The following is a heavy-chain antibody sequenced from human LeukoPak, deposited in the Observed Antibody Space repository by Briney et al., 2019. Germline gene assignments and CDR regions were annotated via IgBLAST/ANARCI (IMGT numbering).Heavy chain of an antibody. Sequence: PGGSLRLSCAASGFTFSSYSMNWVRQAPGKGPEWVSSISRSSSYIYYADSVKGRFTISRDNAKNSLYLQMNSLRAEDTAVYYCAREVVGASSGDYWGQGTLVTVSS. CDR1: GFTFSSYS. CDR2: ISRSSSYI. V-gene: IGHV3-21*01. J-gene: IGHJ4*02. CDR3: AREVVGASSGDY. D-gene: IGHD1-26*01.